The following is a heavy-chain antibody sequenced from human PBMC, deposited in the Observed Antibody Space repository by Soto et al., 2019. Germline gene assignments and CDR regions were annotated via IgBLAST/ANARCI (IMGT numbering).Heavy chain of an antibody. CDR3: ARSGEHPFDF. CDR1: GYTFTNYV. V-gene: IGHV1-18*01. D-gene: IGHD6-25*01. J-gene: IGHJ4*02. CDR2: ISPLKGNT. Sequence: ASVKVSCKASGYTFTNYVIHWVRQAPGQGLEWMGWISPLKGNTKYAQKVQGRVSVTTDTSTNTVYMELSGLRYDDTALYDCARSGEHPFDFWGQGTLVTVSS.